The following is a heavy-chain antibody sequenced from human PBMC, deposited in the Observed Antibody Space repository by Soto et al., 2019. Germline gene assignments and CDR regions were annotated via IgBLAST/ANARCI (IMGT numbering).Heavy chain of an antibody. J-gene: IGHJ4*02. CDR3: ARESDYDTFDH. D-gene: IGHD1-26*01. CDR2: ISFSGGSI. CDR1: GFTLSSYE. V-gene: IGHV3-48*03. Sequence: GSLRLSCAASGFTLSSYEMNWVRQAPGKGLEWVSHISFSGGSIYYADSVKGRFAISRDNAKKSLYLQMNGLRAEDTAVYYCARESDYDTFDHWGQGTLVTFSS.